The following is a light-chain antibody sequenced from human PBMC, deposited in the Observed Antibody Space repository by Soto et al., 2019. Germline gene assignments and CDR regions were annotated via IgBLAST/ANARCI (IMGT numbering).Light chain of an antibody. V-gene: IGLV2-14*01. CDR3: SSYTSSRTLV. CDR2: DVS. CDR1: SSDIGGYNY. Sequence: QSALTQPASVSGSPGQSITISCTGTSSDIGGYNYVSWYQQHPGKAPKLMIYDVSNRPSGVSNRFSGSKSRNTASLATSGLQAEDEADYYCSSYTSSRTLVFGGGTKLTVL. J-gene: IGLJ2*01.